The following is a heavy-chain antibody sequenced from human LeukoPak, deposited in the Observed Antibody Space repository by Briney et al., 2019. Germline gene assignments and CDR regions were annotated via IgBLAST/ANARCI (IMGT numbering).Heavy chain of an antibody. J-gene: IGHJ2*01. D-gene: IGHD4-17*01. CDR3: ARDLFSDYGDYVSLAYFDL. CDR1: GYTFTSYD. Sequence: GASVKVSCKASGYTFTSYDINWVRQATGQGLEWMGWMNPNSGNTGYAQKFQGRVTITRNTSISTAYMELSSLRSEDTAVYYCARDLFSDYGDYVSLAYFDLWGRGTLVTVSS. CDR2: MNPNSGNT. V-gene: IGHV1-8*03.